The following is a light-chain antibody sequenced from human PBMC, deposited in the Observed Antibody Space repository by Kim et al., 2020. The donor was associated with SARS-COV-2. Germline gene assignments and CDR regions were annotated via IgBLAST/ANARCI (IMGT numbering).Light chain of an antibody. J-gene: IGKJ1*01. CDR3: QQSAGSLWT. CDR1: QFVSHSY. Sequence: EIVLTQSPGSLSLSPGERATLSCRASQFVSHSYLAWYQQKPGQAPRLLIFATTIRATDVPDRFSGSGSGTDFTLTISRLEPDDFAMYYCQQSAGSLWTCGQGTKVDIK. CDR2: ATT. V-gene: IGKV3-20*01.